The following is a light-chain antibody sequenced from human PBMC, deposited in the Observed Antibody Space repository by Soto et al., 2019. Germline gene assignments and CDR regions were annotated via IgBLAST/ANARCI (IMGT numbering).Light chain of an antibody. V-gene: IGLV2-11*01. CDR3: CSYGGRVV. CDR2: DVS. Sequence: QSALTQPRSVSGSPGQSVTISCTGTSSDVGGYNFVSWYQQHPGKAPKLMIYDVSKRPSGVPDRFSGSRSGNTASLTISGLQAEDEADYYCCSYGGRVVFGGGTKLTVL. CDR1: SSDVGGYNF. J-gene: IGLJ2*01.